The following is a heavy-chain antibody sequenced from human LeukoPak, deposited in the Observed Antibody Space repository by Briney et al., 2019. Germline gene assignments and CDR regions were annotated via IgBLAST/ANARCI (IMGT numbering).Heavy chain of an antibody. V-gene: IGHV4-59*11. CDR3: ARSPEPGIAAAGTLYYYYMDV. D-gene: IGHD6-13*01. J-gene: IGHJ6*03. CDR2: IYYSGST. Sequence: PSETLSLTCTVSGGSISSHYWSWIRQPPGKGLEWIGYIYYSGSTNYNPSLKSRVTISVDTSKNQFSLKLSSVTAANTAVYYCARSPEPGIAAAGTLYYYYMDVWGKGTTVTVSS. CDR1: GGSISSHY.